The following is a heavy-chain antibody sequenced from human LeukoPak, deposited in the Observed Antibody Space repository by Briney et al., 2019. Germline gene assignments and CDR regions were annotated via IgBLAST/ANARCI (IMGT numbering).Heavy chain of an antibody. D-gene: IGHD2-21*01. CDR2: ISGSDAGT. Sequence: GGSLRLSCAASGFTFNNYAMSWVRQAPGKGLEWVSAISGSDAGTYYADSVKGRFTISRDNSKSTLYLQLNSLRAEDTAIYYCARDERSIQFSYWGQGTLVTVSS. CDR3: ARDERSIQFSY. J-gene: IGHJ4*02. V-gene: IGHV3-23*01. CDR1: GFTFNNYA.